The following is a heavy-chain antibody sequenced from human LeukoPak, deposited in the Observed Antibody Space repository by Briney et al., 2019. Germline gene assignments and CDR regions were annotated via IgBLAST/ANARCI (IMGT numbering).Heavy chain of an antibody. CDR3: ARGLGDSSGYQGDY. D-gene: IGHD3-22*01. V-gene: IGHV1-69*13. Sequence: ASMKVSCKASGGTFSSYAISWVRQAPGQGLEWMGGIIPIFGTANYAQKFQGRVTITADESTSTAYMELSSLRSEDTAVYYCARGLGDSSGYQGDYWGQGTLVTVSS. CDR1: GGTFSSYA. J-gene: IGHJ4*02. CDR2: IIPIFGTA.